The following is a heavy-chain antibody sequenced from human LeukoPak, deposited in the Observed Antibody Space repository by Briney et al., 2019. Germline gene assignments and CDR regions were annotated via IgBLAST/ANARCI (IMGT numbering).Heavy chain of an antibody. V-gene: IGHV1-69*13. CDR2: IIPIFGTA. Sequence: SVMVSCKASGGTFSSYAISWVRQAPGQGLEWMGGIIPIFGTANYAQKFQGRVTITADESTSTAYMELSSLRSEDTAVYYCARGSHLTYYFDYWGQGTLVTVSS. CDR1: GGTFSSYA. CDR3: ARGSHLTYYFDY. J-gene: IGHJ4*02.